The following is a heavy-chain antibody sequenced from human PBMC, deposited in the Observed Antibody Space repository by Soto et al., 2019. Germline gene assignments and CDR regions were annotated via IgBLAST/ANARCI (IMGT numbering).Heavy chain of an antibody. CDR1: GFTFSSYS. Sequence: EVQLVESGGGLVQPGGSLRLSCAASGFTFSSYSMNWVRQAPGKGLEWVLYISSSSSTIYYADSVKGLFTISRDNAKNSRYLQMNSLRDEDTAVYYCARESVGIVGATQDYYYYYGMDVWGQGTTVTVSS. V-gene: IGHV3-48*02. CDR3: ARESVGIVGATQDYYYYYGMDV. CDR2: ISSSSSTI. J-gene: IGHJ6*02. D-gene: IGHD1-26*01.